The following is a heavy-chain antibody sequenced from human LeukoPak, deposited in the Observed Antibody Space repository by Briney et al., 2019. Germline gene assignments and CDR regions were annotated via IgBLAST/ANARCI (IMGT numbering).Heavy chain of an antibody. CDR1: GFTFSSYG. D-gene: IGHD6-13*01. V-gene: IGHV3-30*18. CDR2: ISYDGSNK. CDR3: AKDLLDSSSWYARWFDP. J-gene: IGHJ5*02. Sequence: PGGSLRLSCAASGFTFSSYGMHWVRQAPGKGLEWVAVISYDGSNKYYADSVKGRFTISRDNSKNTLYLQMNSLRAEDTAVYYCAKDLLDSSSWYARWFDPWGQGTLVTVSS.